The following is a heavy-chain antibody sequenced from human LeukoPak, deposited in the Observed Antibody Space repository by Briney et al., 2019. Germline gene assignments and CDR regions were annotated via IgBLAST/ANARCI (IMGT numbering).Heavy chain of an antibody. V-gene: IGHV3-7*01. CDR3: ARDRDYRFDY. CDR1: GITFSSYW. CDR2: IKQDGSEK. D-gene: IGHD4-11*01. Sequence: GGSLRLSCAAPGITFSSYWMSWVRQAPGKGLEWVANIKQDGSEKYYVDSVKGRFTISRDNAKNSLYLQMNSLRAEDTAVYYCARDRDYRFDYWGQGTLVTVSS. J-gene: IGHJ4*02.